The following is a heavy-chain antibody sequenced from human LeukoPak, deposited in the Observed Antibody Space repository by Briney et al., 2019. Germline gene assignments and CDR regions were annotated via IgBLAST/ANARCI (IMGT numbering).Heavy chain of an antibody. J-gene: IGHJ4*02. CDR1: GFTFSSNW. Sequence: GGSLRLSCAASGFTFSSNWMSWVRQAPGKGLEWVANIKQDGSEKNYVDSVKGRFTISRDNAKNSLYLQINSLTAEDTAVYYCAREQQLVQWSQGTLVTVSS. V-gene: IGHV3-7*01. CDR2: IKQDGSEK. CDR3: AREQQLVQ. D-gene: IGHD6-13*01.